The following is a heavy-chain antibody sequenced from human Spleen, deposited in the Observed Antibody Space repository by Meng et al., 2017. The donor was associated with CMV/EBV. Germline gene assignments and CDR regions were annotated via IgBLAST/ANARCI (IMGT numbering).Heavy chain of an antibody. Sequence: SETLSLTCTVSGYSISSGYYWGWIRQPPGKGLEWIGSIYHSGSTYYNPSLKSRVTISVDTSKNQFSLKLSSVTAADTAVYYCARGRYDFWSGYYSDAFDIWGQGTMVTVSS. D-gene: IGHD3-3*01. CDR1: GYSISSGYY. V-gene: IGHV4-38-2*02. CDR2: IYHSGST. J-gene: IGHJ3*02. CDR3: ARGRYDFWSGYYSDAFDI.